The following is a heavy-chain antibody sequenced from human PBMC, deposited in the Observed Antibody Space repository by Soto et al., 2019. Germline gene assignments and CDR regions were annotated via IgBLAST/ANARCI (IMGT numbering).Heavy chain of an antibody. J-gene: IGHJ4*02. CDR2: ISGNGGKK. D-gene: IGHD4-17*01. CDR3: AKDINECYGDPFDY. V-gene: IGHV3-23*01. CDR1: GFTFSSYA. Sequence: GGSLRLSCAASGFTFSSYAMSWVRQAPGKGLEWVSAISGNGGKKYYADSVKGRFTISRDNSKNTLYLQMNSLRAEDTAVYYCAKDINECYGDPFDYWGQGTLVTVSS.